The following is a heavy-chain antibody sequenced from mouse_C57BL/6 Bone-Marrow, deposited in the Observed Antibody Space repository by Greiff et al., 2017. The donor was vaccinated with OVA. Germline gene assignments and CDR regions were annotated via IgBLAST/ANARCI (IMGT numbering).Heavy chain of an antibody. CDR3: ARQDGSSYGWYFDV. D-gene: IGHD1-1*01. CDR2: ISSGGSYT. CDR1: GFTFSSYG. J-gene: IGHJ1*03. Sequence: EVQRVESGGDLVKPGGSLKLSCAASGFTFSSYGMSWVRQTPDKRLEWVATISSGGSYTYYPDNVKGRFTISRDNAKNTLYLQMSSLKSEDTAMYYCARQDGSSYGWYFDVWGTGTTVTVSS. V-gene: IGHV5-6*01.